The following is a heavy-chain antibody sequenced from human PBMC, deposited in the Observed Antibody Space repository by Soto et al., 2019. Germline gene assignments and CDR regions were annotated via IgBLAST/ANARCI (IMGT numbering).Heavy chain of an antibody. J-gene: IGHJ4*02. V-gene: IGHV4-59*01. D-gene: IGHD6-13*01. Sequence: ETLSLTCTVSSDSISSYYWSWIRHPPGKRLEWIGYLSYSGSTDYNPSLKSRVTISGDTSKNQFSLKVSSVTAADPAVYYCARGTSWQLPFDYWGQGTLVTVSS. CDR3: ARGTSWQLPFDY. CDR2: LSYSGST. CDR1: SDSISSYY.